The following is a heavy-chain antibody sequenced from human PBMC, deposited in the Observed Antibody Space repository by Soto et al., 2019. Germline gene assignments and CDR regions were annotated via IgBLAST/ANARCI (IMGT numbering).Heavy chain of an antibody. J-gene: IGHJ4*02. CDR3: AIVTAVAGY. V-gene: IGHV4-59*01. Sequence: PSETLSLTCAVDGGSFSGFDWSWIRQPPGKGLEWIGYIYYSGNTNYNPSLKSRVTISVDTSKNQFSLKLTSVTAADTAVYYCAIVTAVAGYWGQGTLVTISS. D-gene: IGHD2-15*01. CDR2: IYYSGNT. CDR1: GGSFSGFD.